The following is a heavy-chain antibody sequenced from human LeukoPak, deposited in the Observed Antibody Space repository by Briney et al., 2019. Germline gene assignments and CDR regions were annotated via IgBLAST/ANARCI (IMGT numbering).Heavy chain of an antibody. Sequence: SETLSLTCTVSGYSISSGYYWGWIRQPPGKGLEWIGSIYHSGSTYYNPSLKSRVTISVDTSKNQFSLKLSSVTAADTAVYYCARDRGIFVVVTAIQSGWFDPWGQGTLVTVSS. V-gene: IGHV4-38-2*02. J-gene: IGHJ5*02. CDR1: GYSISSGYY. CDR2: IYHSGST. CDR3: ARDRGIFVVVTAIQSGWFDP. D-gene: IGHD2-21*02.